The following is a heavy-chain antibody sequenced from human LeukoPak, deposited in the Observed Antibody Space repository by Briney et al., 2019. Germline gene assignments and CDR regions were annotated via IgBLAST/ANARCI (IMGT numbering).Heavy chain of an antibody. CDR3: ARRAGEYSQPYDY. D-gene: IGHD2-15*01. V-gene: IGHV3-30*14. CDR2: ISYDGSNK. J-gene: IGHJ4*02. Sequence: GRSLRLSCAASGFTFSSYAMHWVRQAPGKGLEWVAVISYDGSNKYYADSVKGRFTISRDNSKNTLYLQMNSLRAEDTAIYYCARRAGEYSQPYDYWGQGTLVTVSS. CDR1: GFTFSSYA.